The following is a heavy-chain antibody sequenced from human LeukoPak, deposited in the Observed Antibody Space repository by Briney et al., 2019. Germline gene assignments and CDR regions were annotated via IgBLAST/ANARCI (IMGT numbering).Heavy chain of an antibody. CDR1: GGSISSGSYY. CDR2: IYNSGST. Sequence: SETLSLTCTVSGGSISSGSYYWSWIRQPAGKGLEWIGRIYNSGSTNYNPSLKSRVTISVDTSKNQFSLKLSSVTAADTAVYYCARSIVVVPANIFDYWGQGTLVTVSS. D-gene: IGHD2-2*01. V-gene: IGHV4-61*02. J-gene: IGHJ4*02. CDR3: ARSIVVVPANIFDY.